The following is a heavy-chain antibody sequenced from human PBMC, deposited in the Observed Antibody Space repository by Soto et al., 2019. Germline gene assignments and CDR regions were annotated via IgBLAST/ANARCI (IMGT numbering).Heavy chain of an antibody. CDR3: ARDVDEVNQENWFDP. D-gene: IGHD5-12*01. V-gene: IGHV3-33*01. CDR1: GFTFSSYG. Sequence: QVQLVESGGGVVQPGRSLRLSCAASGFTFSSYGMHWVRQAPGKGLEWVAVIWYDGSNKYYADSVKGRFTISRDNSKNTLYLQMNSLRAEDTAVYYCARDVDEVNQENWFDPWGQGTLVTVSS. J-gene: IGHJ5*02. CDR2: IWYDGSNK.